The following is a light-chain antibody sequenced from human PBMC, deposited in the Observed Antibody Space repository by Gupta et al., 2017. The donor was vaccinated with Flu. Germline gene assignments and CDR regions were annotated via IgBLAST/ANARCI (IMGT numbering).Light chain of an antibody. CDR3: QQYENGPPCT. V-gene: IGKV3-15*01. Sequence: VTLFVSPGETATLSCRASQGIGSSLAWYQQKPGQAPRLLIYDASSRAAGLPDRFSGSGSGTDFSLTISRLNSEDFAVYYCQQYENGPPCTFGPGTKVEIK. CDR1: QGIGSS. J-gene: IGKJ1*01. CDR2: DAS.